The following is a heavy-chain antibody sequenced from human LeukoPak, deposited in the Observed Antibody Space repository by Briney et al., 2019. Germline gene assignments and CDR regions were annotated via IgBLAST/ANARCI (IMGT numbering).Heavy chain of an antibody. CDR3: ARYYYDSSGYYYSDY. V-gene: IGHV3-11*01. D-gene: IGHD3-22*01. J-gene: IGHJ4*02. CDR1: GFTFSDYY. CDR2: ISTSGSII. Sequence: GGSLRLSCAASGFTFSDYYMTWIRQAPGKGLEWVSYISTSGSIIYYADSVKGRFTISRDNAKNSLNLQMNNLRAEDTAVYYCARYYYDSSGYYYSDYWGQGNLVTVSS.